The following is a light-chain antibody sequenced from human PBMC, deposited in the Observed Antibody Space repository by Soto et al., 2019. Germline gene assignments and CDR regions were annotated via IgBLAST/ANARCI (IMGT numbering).Light chain of an antibody. V-gene: IGKV1-9*01. Sequence: DIQLTQSPSFLSASVGDRVTITCRASQGIRSYLAWYQQKPGKAPNLLIYTASTLQTGVPSRFTGSGSGTEFTLTISSLQPEDFAIYYCQQVYNYPITFGQGTRLEIK. J-gene: IGKJ5*01. CDR1: QGIRSY. CDR3: QQVYNYPIT. CDR2: TAS.